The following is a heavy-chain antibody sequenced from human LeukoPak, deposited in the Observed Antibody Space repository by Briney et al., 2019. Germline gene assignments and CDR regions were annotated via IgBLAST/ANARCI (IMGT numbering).Heavy chain of an antibody. Sequence: PGGSLRLSCAASGFTSTKYAMNWVRQVPGKGLEWVSVLIGSSGSTDYADSVKGRFTISRDNSKNTVCLQMNSLRAEDTAIYYCAKGAYDYVEIGYFDCWGQGTLVTVSS. CDR3: AKGAYDYVEIGYFDC. CDR2: LIGSSGST. V-gene: IGHV3-23*01. D-gene: IGHD5-12*01. J-gene: IGHJ4*02. CDR1: GFTSTKYA.